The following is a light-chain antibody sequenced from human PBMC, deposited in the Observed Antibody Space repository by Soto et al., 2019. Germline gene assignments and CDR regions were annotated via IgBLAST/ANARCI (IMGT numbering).Light chain of an antibody. Sequence: DIQMTQSTSSLSASVGDRVTITCRASQSISSYLNWYQQKPGKAPKLLIYAASSLQSGVPSRFSGSRSGTEFTLTISSLQPEDFATYYCQQLNSYPITFGQGTRLEIK. CDR3: QQLNSYPIT. V-gene: IGKV1-9*01. CDR2: AAS. CDR1: QSISSY. J-gene: IGKJ5*01.